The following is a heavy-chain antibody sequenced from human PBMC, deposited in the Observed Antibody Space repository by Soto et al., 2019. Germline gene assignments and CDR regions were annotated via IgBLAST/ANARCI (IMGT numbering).Heavy chain of an antibody. V-gene: IGHV3-74*01. CDR2: ISGDASST. D-gene: IGHD7-27*01. CDR1: GFTFSDNW. CDR3: TRGGTRTTYWGLFDS. Sequence: EVKVVESGGGLLQPGGSLRLSCAASGFTFSDNWMHWVRQPPGKGPVWVSRISGDASSTSYADSVKGRFTISRDSAKNTVYLQMDSLRVEDTAVYYCTRGGTRTTYWGLFDSWGQGTLVTVSS. J-gene: IGHJ4*02.